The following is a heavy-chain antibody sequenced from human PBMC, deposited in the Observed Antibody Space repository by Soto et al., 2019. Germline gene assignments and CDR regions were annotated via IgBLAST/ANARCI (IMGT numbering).Heavy chain of an antibody. CDR2: IYYSGST. CDR1: GGSISSGGYY. D-gene: IGHD2-21*02. CDR3: ARDRGDSPYYYYYGMDV. J-gene: IGHJ6*02. V-gene: IGHV4-31*03. Sequence: QVQLQESGPGLVKPSQTLSLTCTVSGGSISSGGYYWSWIRQHPGKGLEWIGYIYYSGSTYYNPPLKSRVTISVDTSKNQFSLKLSSVTAADTAVYYCARDRGDSPYYYYYGMDVWGQGTTVTVSS.